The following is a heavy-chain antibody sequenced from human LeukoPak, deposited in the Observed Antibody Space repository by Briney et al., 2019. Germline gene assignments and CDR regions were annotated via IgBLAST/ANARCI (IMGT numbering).Heavy chain of an antibody. J-gene: IGHJ4*02. CDR2: IYPGDSQI. V-gene: IGHV5-51*01. CDR3: ARHVASSTWSTFDY. Sequence: GESLKISCKGSGYSFTSLWIGWVRQTPEEGLEWMGIIYPGDSQIKYSSSFQGQVTISVDMSISTAYLQWSSLKASDTAIYYCARHVASSTWSTFDYWGQGTPVTVSS. D-gene: IGHD6-13*01. CDR1: GYSFTSLW.